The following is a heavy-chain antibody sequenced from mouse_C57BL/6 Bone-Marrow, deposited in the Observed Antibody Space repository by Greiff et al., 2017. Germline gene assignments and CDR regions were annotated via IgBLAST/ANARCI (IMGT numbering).Heavy chain of an antibody. CDR3: ARKWGTGTCWFAD. CDR2: TWWDDAK. J-gene: IGHJ3*01. V-gene: IGHV8-8*01. Sequence: QVTLQVSGPGLLQPSPSLSLTCSSSGFSLSTFGMGVGWIRQPSGQGLEWLAHTWWDDAKYYNPALKSRPPISKDTSKNQVVLKIANVDTADTATYYCARKWGTGTCWFADWGQGTLVTVSA. CDR1: GFSLSTFGMG. D-gene: IGHD4-1*01.